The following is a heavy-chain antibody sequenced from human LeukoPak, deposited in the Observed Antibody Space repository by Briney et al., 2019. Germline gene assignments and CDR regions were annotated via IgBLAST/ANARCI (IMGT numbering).Heavy chain of an antibody. D-gene: IGHD2-2*01. CDR2: IYYSGST. Sequence: PSETLSLTCTVSGGSIGSGDYYWSWIRQPPGKGLEWIGYIYYSGSTYYNPSLKSRVTISVDTSKNQFSLKLSSVTAADTAVYYCAREGVVVPAAPFIWGQGTMVTVSS. J-gene: IGHJ3*02. CDR1: GGSIGSGDYY. CDR3: AREGVVVPAAPFI. V-gene: IGHV4-30-4*01.